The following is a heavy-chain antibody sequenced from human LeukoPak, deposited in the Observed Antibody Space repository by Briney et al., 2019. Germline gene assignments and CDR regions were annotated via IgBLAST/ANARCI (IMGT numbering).Heavy chain of an antibody. CDR1: GFTFSTYA. CDR3: ARGSKWFGELIRRGEYYFDY. CDR2: ISSDGSNK. J-gene: IGHJ4*02. D-gene: IGHD3-10*01. Sequence: GGSLRLSCAVSGFTFSTYAMDWVRQAPGKGLEWVAVISSDGSNKYHADSVKGRFTTSRDNSKNTLYLQMNSLRAEDTAVYYCARGSKWFGELIRRGEYYFDYGGQGTLVTVSS. V-gene: IGHV3-30*03.